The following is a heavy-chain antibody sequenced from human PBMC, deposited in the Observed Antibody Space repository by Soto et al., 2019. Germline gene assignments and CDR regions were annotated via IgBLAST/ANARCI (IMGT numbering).Heavy chain of an antibody. CDR1: GYTFTGYY. CDR3: ARRHVSSVHFLRFDY. D-gene: IGHD3-3*02. J-gene: IGHJ4*02. CDR2: INPNSGGT. Sequence: ASVKVSCKASGYTFTGYYMHWVRQAPGQGLEWMGWINPNSGGTNYAQKFQGRVTMTRDTSISTAYMELSRLRSDDTAVYFCARRHVSSVHFLRFDYWGQGTRVTVSS. V-gene: IGHV1-2*02.